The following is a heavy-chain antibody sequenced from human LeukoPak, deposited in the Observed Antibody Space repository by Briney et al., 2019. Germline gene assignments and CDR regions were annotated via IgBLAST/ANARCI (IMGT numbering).Heavy chain of an antibody. CDR1: GGSFSGYY. V-gene: IGHV4-34*01. CDR3: ARHARGGITMVRGVISGTDY. J-gene: IGHJ4*02. Sequence: SETLSLTCAVYGGSFSGYYWSWIRQPPGKGLEWIGEINHSGSTNYNPSLKSRVTISVDTSKNQFSLKLSSVTAADTAVYYCARHARGGITMVRGVISGTDYWGQGTLVTVSS. CDR2: INHSGST. D-gene: IGHD3-10*01.